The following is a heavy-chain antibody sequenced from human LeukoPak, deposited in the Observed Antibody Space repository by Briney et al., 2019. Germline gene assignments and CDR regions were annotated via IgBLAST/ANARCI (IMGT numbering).Heavy chain of an antibody. Sequence: GRSLRLSCAASGFTFSSYAMHWVRQAPGKGLEWVAVISYDGSNKYYADSVKGRFTISRDNSKNTLYLQMNSLRAEDTAVYYCARGPPHIAARRLYNWFDPWGQGTLVTVSS. CDR3: ARGPPHIAARRLYNWFDP. V-gene: IGHV3-30*01. J-gene: IGHJ5*02. CDR2: ISYDGSNK. D-gene: IGHD6-6*01. CDR1: GFTFSSYA.